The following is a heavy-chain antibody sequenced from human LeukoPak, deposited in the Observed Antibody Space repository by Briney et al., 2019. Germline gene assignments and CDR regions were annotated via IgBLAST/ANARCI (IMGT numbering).Heavy chain of an antibody. CDR3: ARGRSLTPYYFDY. J-gene: IGHJ4*02. CDR2: IYYSGST. D-gene: IGHD3-3*01. V-gene: IGHV4-59*01. CDR1: GGSISSYY. Sequence: PSETLSLTCAISGGSISSYYWNWIRQPPGKGLEWIGYIYYSGSTNYNPSLKSRVTISVDTSKNQFSLKLNSVTAADTAVYYCARGRSLTPYYFDYWGQGTLVTVSS.